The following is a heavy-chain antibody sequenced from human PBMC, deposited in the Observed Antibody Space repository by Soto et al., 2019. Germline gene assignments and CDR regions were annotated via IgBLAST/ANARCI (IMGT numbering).Heavy chain of an antibody. Sequence: ASVKVSCKASGYIFSNYGVNWVRQAPGQGLEWMGWINGYNGNTNYAQRVQGRVTMTTDTSTSTAYMELRSLRSDDTAVYYCARVGYYYDSSGYPSNWFDPWGQGTLVTVSS. V-gene: IGHV1-18*01. D-gene: IGHD3-22*01. J-gene: IGHJ5*02. CDR1: GYIFSNYG. CDR3: ARVGYYYDSSGYPSNWFDP. CDR2: INGYNGNT.